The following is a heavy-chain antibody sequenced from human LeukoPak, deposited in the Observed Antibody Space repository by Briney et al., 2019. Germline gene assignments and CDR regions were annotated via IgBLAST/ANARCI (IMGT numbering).Heavy chain of an antibody. CDR3: ARVPTNSYGFGQ. CDR1: GFGFSVYW. D-gene: IGHD5-18*01. CDR2: INEDGTNA. J-gene: IGHJ4*02. Sequence: PGGSLTLSCAASGFGFSVYWMHWVRQAPGKGLVWVAHINEDGTNASHADSVKGRFTISRDNAKNTLYLQMNSLTVEDTAVYYCARVPTNSYGFGQWGQGSLVTVSS. V-gene: IGHV3-74*01.